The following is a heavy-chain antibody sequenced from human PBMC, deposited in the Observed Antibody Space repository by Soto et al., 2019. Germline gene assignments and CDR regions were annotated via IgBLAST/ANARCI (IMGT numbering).Heavy chain of an antibody. V-gene: IGHV1-46*03. CDR1: GYTFTGYY. CDR2: INPSSGRT. D-gene: IGHD3-9*01. CDR3: TRGAIGPDILVGY. J-gene: IGHJ4*02. Sequence: QVQLVQSGAEVKKPGASVKVSCKASGYTFTGYYMHWVRQAPGQGLEWMGIINPSSGRTSYAKKFQGRVTMTRDTSTSTVYMELSSLRSDDTAVYYCTRGAIGPDILVGYWGQGTLVTVSS.